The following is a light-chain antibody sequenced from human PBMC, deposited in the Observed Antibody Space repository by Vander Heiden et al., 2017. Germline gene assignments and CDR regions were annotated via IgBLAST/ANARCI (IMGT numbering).Light chain of an antibody. V-gene: IGKV3-11*01. CDR1: QSVSSY. Sequence: VWTRSPALLSLSPGERATRSCRARQSVSSYLDWYQQKPGQAPRLLIYDASNRDTGIADRFSGSGFGKDFTLTSSSPEHEDFAVYYGQQRSTLLTFGGGTKVEIK. J-gene: IGKJ4*01. CDR2: DAS. CDR3: QQRSTLLT.